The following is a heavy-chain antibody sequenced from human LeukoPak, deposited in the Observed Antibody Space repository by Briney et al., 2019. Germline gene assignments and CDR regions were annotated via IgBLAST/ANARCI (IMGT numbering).Heavy chain of an antibody. J-gene: IGHJ6*02. D-gene: IGHD2-2*01. Sequence: ASVKVSCKASGYTFTSYYMHWVRQAPGQGLEWMGWINPNSGGTNSAQKFQGRVTMTRDTSISTAYMELSRLRSDDTAVYYCARDQGIVVVPAAPDYYYYYGMDVWGQGTTVTVSS. CDR1: GYTFTSYY. CDR2: INPNSGGT. CDR3: ARDQGIVVVPAAPDYYYYYGMDV. V-gene: IGHV1-2*02.